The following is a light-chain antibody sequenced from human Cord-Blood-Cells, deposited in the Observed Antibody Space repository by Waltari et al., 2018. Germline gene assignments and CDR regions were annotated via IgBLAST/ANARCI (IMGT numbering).Light chain of an antibody. CDR3: QAWDSSTVV. CDR1: NLGDKY. Sequence: SYELTQPPSVSVSPGQTASITCSGANLGDKYACWYQQKPGQSPVLGIYQDSKRPSGIPERFSGSNSGNTATLTISGTQAMDEADYYCQAWDSSTVVFGGGTKLTVL. J-gene: IGLJ2*01. V-gene: IGLV3-1*01. CDR2: QDS.